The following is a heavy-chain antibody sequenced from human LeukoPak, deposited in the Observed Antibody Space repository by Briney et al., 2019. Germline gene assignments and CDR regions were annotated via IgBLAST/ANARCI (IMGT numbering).Heavy chain of an antibody. V-gene: IGHV1-24*01. Sequence: ASVKVSCKVSGAILIELSIHWVRQSPGKGLEWMGGFDSEDGKTKAAQSFLDRVSLTEDTSLATAYMELRSLTSEDTAVYYCVTGSSERDYYESGTYYLGDYWGQGTLVTVSS. D-gene: IGHD3-10*01. CDR2: FDSEDGKT. J-gene: IGHJ4*02. CDR1: GAILIELS. CDR3: VTGSSERDYYESGTYYLGDY.